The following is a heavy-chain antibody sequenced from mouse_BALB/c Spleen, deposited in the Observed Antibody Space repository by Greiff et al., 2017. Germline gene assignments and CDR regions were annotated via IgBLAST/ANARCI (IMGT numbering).Heavy chain of an antibody. Sequence: EVQGVESGGGLVKPGGSLKLSCAASGFTFSSYAMSWVRQSPEKRLEWVAEISSGGSYTYYPDTVTGRFTISRDNAKNTLYLEMSSLRSEDTAMYYCAREREDYFDYWGQGTTLTVSS. CDR3: AREREDYFDY. CDR2: ISSGGSYT. J-gene: IGHJ2*01. CDR1: GFTFSSYA. V-gene: IGHV5-9-4*01.